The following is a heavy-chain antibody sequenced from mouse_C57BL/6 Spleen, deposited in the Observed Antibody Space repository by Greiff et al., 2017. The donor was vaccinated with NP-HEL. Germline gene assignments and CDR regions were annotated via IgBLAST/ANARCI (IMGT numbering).Heavy chain of an antibody. Sequence: EVKLVESGEGLVKPGGSLKLSCAASGFTFSSYAMSWVRQTPEKRLEWVAYISSGGDYIYYADTVKGRFTISRDNARNTLYLQMSSLKSEDTAMYYCTRDSPPITTDAMDYWGQGTSVTVSS. CDR2: ISSGGDYI. CDR3: TRDSPPITTDAMDY. CDR1: GFTFSSYA. V-gene: IGHV5-9-1*02. J-gene: IGHJ4*01. D-gene: IGHD1-1*01.